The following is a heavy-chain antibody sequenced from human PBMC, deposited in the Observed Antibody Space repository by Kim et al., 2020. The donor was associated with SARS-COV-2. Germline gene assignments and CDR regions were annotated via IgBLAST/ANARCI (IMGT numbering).Heavy chain of an antibody. CDR1: GFTFSSYS. CDR2: IRSSSSYI. Sequence: GGSLRLSCAASGFTFSSYSMNWVRQAPGKGLEWVSSIRSSSSYIYYADSVKGRFTISRDNAKNSLYLQMNSLRAEDTAVYYCARDRGGYDSCYYYGMDVWGQGTMVTVSS. D-gene: IGHD5-12*01. V-gene: IGHV3-21*01. CDR3: ARDRGGYDSCYYYGMDV. J-gene: IGHJ6*02.